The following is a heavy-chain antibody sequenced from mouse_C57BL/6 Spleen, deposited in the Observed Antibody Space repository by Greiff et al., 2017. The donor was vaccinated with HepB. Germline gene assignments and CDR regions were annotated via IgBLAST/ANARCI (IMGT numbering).Heavy chain of an antibody. CDR1: GFNFKGYY. D-gene: IGHD1-1*01. J-gene: IGHJ2*01. V-gene: IGHV14-2*01. CDR2: IDPEDGET. Sequence: EVKLVESGAELVKPGASVKLSCTASGFNFKGYYMNWVKQRTEQGLEWIGRIDPEDGETKYAPKFQGKATITADTSSNTAYLQLSSLTSEDTAVEYCGRSGKTVIAGDDWGQGTTLTVSS. CDR3: GRSGKTVIAGDD.